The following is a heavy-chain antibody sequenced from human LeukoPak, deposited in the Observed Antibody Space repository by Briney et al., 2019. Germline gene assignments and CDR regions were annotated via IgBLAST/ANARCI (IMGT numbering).Heavy chain of an antibody. CDR3: AKDRRLRVGEFVGRKETNWFDP. CDR1: GFTFGSYA. Sequence: PAESLRLSCVASGFTFGSYAMHWVRQTPRQGLEYVSGINSNGGSTHYANSVNGRFTISRDNSKHTLYLQMGSLRTEVMAVNYWAKDRRLRVGEFVGRKETNWFDPWGQGTLVTVSS. D-gene: IGHD3-16*01. J-gene: IGHJ5*02. CDR2: INSNGGST. V-gene: IGHV3-64*01.